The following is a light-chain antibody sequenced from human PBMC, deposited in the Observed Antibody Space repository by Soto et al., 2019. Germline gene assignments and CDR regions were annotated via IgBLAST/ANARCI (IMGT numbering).Light chain of an antibody. V-gene: IGKV1-5*03. CDR3: QQESTYTPRT. J-gene: IGKJ1*01. CDR1: QSISIW. CDR2: KAT. Sequence: DIQMTQSPSTLSASVGDRVTITCRASQSISIWLAWYHQKPGKAPKILIYKATSLESGVPSRFRGSGSGTEFTLTISSLQPDDFATFYCQQESTYTPRTFGQGTKVEIK.